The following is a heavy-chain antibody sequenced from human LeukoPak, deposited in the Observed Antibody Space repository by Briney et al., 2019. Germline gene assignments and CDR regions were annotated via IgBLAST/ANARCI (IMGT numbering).Heavy chain of an antibody. J-gene: IGHJ5*02. D-gene: IGHD1-1*01. CDR2: ISWNSGSI. V-gene: IGHV3-9*01. CDR1: GFTFDDYA. CDR3: AKDRGNGVLTYSFDP. Sequence: PGRSLRLSCAASGFTFDDYAMHWVRQAPGKGLEWVSGISWNSGSIGYADSGKGRFTISRDNAKNSLYLQMNSLRAEDTALYYCAKDRGNGVLTYSFDPWGQGTLVTVSS.